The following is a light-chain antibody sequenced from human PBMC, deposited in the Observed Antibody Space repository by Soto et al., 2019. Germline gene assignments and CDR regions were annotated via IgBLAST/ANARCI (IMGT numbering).Light chain of an antibody. CDR3: CSYEGTYTFWV. CDR2: DVS. CDR1: SSDVGGYNY. Sequence: QSALTQPRSVSGSPGQSVTISCTGTSSDVGGYNYVSWYQQHPGNAPKVMIYDVSRRPSGVPDRFSGSKSGNTASLTISGLQVEDEADYYCCSYEGTYTFWVFGGGTKVTVL. V-gene: IGLV2-11*01. J-gene: IGLJ3*02.